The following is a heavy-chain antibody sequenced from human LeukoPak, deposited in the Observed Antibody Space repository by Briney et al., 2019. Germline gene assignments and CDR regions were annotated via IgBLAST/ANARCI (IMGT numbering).Heavy chain of an antibody. CDR2: FYYDGRT. D-gene: IGHD2-2*01. V-gene: IGHV4-39*01. J-gene: IGHJ3*02. CDR3: ARRAHVGMPI. Sequence: SETLSLTCTVSGGSFSSSSYYWAWIRRPPGKGLEWVGSFYYDGRTYYNPSLMGRVSVSVDTSKNQFSLRVTSVSAADTAVYYCARRAHVGMPIRGQGTLVTVSS. CDR1: GGSFSSSSYY.